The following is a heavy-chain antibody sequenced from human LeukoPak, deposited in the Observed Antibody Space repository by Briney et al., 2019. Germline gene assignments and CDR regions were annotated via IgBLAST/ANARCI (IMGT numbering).Heavy chain of an antibody. V-gene: IGHV4-59*01. CDR1: GGSISSFY. CDR3: ASGSIVGVLWG. Sequence: SETLSLTCTVSGGSISSFYWTWIRQPPGKGLEWIGYIYYSGSTNYNPSLKSRVTMSVDTSKNQFSLKLSSVTAADTAVYYCASGSIVGVLWGWGQGTLVTVSS. CDR2: IYYSGST. J-gene: IGHJ4*02. D-gene: IGHD1-26*01.